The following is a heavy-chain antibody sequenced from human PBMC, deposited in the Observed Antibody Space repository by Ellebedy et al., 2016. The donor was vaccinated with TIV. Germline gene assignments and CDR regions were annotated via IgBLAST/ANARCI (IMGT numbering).Heavy chain of an antibody. V-gene: IGHV1-46*01. CDR2: LNPSGGGT. J-gene: IGHJ2*01. D-gene: IGHD3-3*01. CDR3: AREGYSGGSQFVEWTPEDYWYLDL. CDR1: GFTFTTYS. Sequence: ASVKVSCKASGFTFTTYSMHWVRQAPGQGLEWIGRLNPSGGGTFFAQKLQGRVTMTRDTSTRTVYMELSSLSSEDTAVYYCAREGYSGGSQFVEWTPEDYWYLDLWGRGTLVTVPS.